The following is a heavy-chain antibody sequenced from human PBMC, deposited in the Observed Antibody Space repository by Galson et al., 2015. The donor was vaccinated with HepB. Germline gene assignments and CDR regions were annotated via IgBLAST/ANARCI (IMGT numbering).Heavy chain of an antibody. D-gene: IGHD2-21*01. V-gene: IGHV1-2*06. CDR3: ARDRCGGDCYSDDAFDI. CDR1: GYTFTGYY. CDR2: INPNSGGT. Sequence: SVKVSCKASGYTFTGYYMHWVRQAPGQGLEWMGRINPNSGGTNYAQKFQGRVTMTRDTSISTAYMELSRLRSDDTAVYYCARDRCGGDCYSDDAFDIWGQGTMVTVSS. J-gene: IGHJ3*02.